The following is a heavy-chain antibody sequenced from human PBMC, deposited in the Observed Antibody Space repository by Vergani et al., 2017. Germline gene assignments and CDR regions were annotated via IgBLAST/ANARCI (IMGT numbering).Heavy chain of an antibody. Sequence: EVELVQSGPEMRKPGESLKISCKGSEYSFGNYWIGCVRQMPGKGLEWMGIIYPADSVTRYSPSFQGQVTISADKSISTAFLQWDSLKASDTALYYCARHTTYTDSWGQGTLVTVSS. CDR2: IYPADSVT. D-gene: IGHD1-1*01. CDR1: EYSFGNYW. CDR3: ARHTTYTDS. V-gene: IGHV5-51*01. J-gene: IGHJ4*02.